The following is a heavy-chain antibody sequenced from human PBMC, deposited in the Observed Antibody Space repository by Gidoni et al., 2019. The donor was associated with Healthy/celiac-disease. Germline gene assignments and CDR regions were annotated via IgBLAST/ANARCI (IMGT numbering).Heavy chain of an antibody. Sequence: EVQLLESGGGLVQPGGSLRLSCAASGFTFSSYAMSWVRQAPGKGLEWVSAISGSGGSTYYADSVKGRFTISRDNSKNTLYLQMNSLRAEDTAVYYCAKLGYCSGGSCYGDWYFDLWGRGTLVTVSS. CDR3: AKLGYCSGGSCYGDWYFDL. V-gene: IGHV3-23*01. CDR2: ISGSGGST. CDR1: GFTFSSYA. D-gene: IGHD2-15*01. J-gene: IGHJ2*01.